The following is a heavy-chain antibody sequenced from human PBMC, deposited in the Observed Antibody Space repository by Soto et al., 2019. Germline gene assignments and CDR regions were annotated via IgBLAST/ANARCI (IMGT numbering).Heavy chain of an antibody. D-gene: IGHD2-2*01. V-gene: IGHV1-69*13. Sequence: SVKVSCKASGGTFSSYAISWVRQAPGQGLEWMGGIIPIFGTANYAQKFQGRVTITADESTSTAYMELSSLRSEDTAVYYCARERVPAADNWFDPWGQGTLVTVSS. CDR2: IIPIFGTA. CDR1: GGTFSSYA. J-gene: IGHJ5*02. CDR3: ARERVPAADNWFDP.